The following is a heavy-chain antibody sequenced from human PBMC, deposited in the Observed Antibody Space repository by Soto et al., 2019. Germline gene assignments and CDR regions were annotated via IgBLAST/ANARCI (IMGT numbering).Heavy chain of an antibody. D-gene: IGHD2-2*01. Sequence: ASVKVSCKASEYTFTKYALHWVRQAPGHRLEWMGWINAGNGDTKYSQNFQGRVTITRDTSANISYMELSSLRSEDTAVYFCARNRCSSTSCYGLIFYYYGLDVWGQGTTVTVS. CDR3: ARNRCSSTSCYGLIFYYYGLDV. J-gene: IGHJ6*02. V-gene: IGHV1-3*01. CDR2: INAGNGDT. CDR1: EYTFTKYA.